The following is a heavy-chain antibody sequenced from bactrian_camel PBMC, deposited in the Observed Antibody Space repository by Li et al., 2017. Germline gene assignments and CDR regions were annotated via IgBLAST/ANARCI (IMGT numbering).Heavy chain of an antibody. CDR1: GSTYSTNC. D-gene: IGHD3*01. J-gene: IGHJ4*01. CDR2: ISTDRRRT. Sequence: VQLVESGGGSVQAGGSLRLSYTASGSTYSTNCMGWFRQAPGKEREGVASISTDRRRTRYTDSVKGRFTISQDSAKNILYLQMNNLKPEDTAVYYCAADVAYCSGYDERCCAEHEETYNYWGQGTQVTVS. V-gene: IGHV3S54*01. CDR3: AADVAYCSGYDERCCAEHEETYNY.